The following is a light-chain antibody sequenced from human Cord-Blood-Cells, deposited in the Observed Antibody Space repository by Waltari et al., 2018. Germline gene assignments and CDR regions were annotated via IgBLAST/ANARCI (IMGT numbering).Light chain of an antibody. V-gene: IGLV2-14*01. CDR1: TSDVGGDNY. CDR3: SSYTSSSTLV. Sequence: QSALTQPASVSGSPVQSITPSSTGTTSDVGGDNYVSWYPTHPGKAPNLMIYDVSKRPSGVSNRFSGSKSGNTASLTISGLQAEDEADYYCSSYTSSSTLVFGGGTKLTVL. J-gene: IGLJ3*02. CDR2: DVS.